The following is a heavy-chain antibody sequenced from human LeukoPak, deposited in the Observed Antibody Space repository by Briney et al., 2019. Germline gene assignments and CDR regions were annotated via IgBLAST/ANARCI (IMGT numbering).Heavy chain of an antibody. D-gene: IGHD3-3*01. CDR3: ARHYYDFWSGYYLHGMDV. V-gene: IGHV4-34*01. CDR1: GGSFSGYY. Sequence: PSETLSLTCAVYGGSFSGYYWSWIRQPPGKGLEWIGEINHSGSTNYNPSLKSRVTISVDTSKNQFSLKLSSVTAADTAVYYCARHYYDFWSGYYLHGMDVWGQGTTVTVSS. J-gene: IGHJ6*02. CDR2: INHSGST.